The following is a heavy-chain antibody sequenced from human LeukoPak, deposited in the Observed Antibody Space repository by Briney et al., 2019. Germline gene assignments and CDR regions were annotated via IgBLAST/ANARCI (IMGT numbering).Heavy chain of an antibody. CDR3: ARITAIFSLYYYYYMDV. J-gene: IGHJ6*03. CDR2: IYSGDST. Sequence: GGSLRLSCAASGFTVSSNYMNWVRQAPGKGPEWVSPIYSGDSTYYADSVKGRFTISRDNSKNTLYLQMNSLRAEDTAVYYCARITAIFSLYYYYYMDVWGKGTTVTVSS. V-gene: IGHV3-53*01. CDR1: GFTVSSNY. D-gene: IGHD1-20*01.